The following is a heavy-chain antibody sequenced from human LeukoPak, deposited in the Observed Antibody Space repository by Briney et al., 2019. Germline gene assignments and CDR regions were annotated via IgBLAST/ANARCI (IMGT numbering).Heavy chain of an antibody. CDR1: GGSISSSNFY. CDR2: IYYGGST. D-gene: IGHD3-3*01. Sequence: PSETLSLTCTVSGGSISSSNFYWGWIRQPQGKGLEWIGSIYYGGSTYYNPSLKSRVTISVDTSKNQFSLKLSSVTAADTALYYCASHYYDFWSGYPHHFDYWGKGTLVTVSS. CDR3: ASHYYDFWSGYPHHFDY. J-gene: IGHJ4*02. V-gene: IGHV4-39*07.